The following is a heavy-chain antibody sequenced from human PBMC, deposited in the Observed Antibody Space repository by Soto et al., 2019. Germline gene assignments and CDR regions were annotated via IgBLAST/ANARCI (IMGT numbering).Heavy chain of an antibody. V-gene: IGHV3-23*01. CDR3: AREEDILTGYYIVY. J-gene: IGHJ4*02. CDR2: ISGSSGIT. D-gene: IGHD3-9*01. Sequence: GESLRLSYEASGFTYSGYATTWVRQAPGKGLEWVSHISGSSGITYYADSMKGRFTISRDNSKNMLYLQMNSLRAEDTAVYYCAREEDILTGYYIVYWGQGT. CDR1: GFTYSGYA.